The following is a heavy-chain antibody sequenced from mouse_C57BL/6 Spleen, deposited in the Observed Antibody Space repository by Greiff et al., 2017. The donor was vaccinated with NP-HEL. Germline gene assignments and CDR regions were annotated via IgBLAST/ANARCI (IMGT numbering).Heavy chain of an antibody. CDR3: ARSTMITTWDY. CDR2: INPYNGGT. Sequence: EVQLQQSGPVLVKPGASVKMSCKASGYTFTDYYMNWVKQSHGKSLEWIGVINPYNGGTSYNQKFKGKATLTVDKSSSTAYMELNSLTSEDSAVYYCARSTMITTWDYWGQGTTLTVSS. V-gene: IGHV1-19*01. CDR1: GYTFTDYY. D-gene: IGHD2-4*01. J-gene: IGHJ2*01.